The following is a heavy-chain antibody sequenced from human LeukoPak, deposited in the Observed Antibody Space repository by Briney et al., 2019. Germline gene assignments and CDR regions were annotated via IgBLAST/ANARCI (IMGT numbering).Heavy chain of an antibody. CDR2: ISGSGGST. CDR1: GFTFSSYA. J-gene: IGHJ4*02. D-gene: IGHD5-18*01. Sequence: PGGSLRLSCAVSGFTFSSYAMSWVRQAPGKGLEWVSAISGSGGSTYYADSVKGRFTISRDNSKNTLYLQMNSLRAEDTAVYYCAKSPETDTALQRYFDYWGQGTLVTVSS. V-gene: IGHV3-23*01. CDR3: AKSPETDTALQRYFDY.